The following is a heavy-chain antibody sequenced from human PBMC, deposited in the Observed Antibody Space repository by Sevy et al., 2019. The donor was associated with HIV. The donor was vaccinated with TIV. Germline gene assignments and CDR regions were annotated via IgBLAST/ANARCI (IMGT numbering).Heavy chain of an antibody. D-gene: IGHD2-15*01. V-gene: IGHV3-30-3*01. CDR3: ARTGVVVVAATPPAHFDY. J-gene: IGHJ4*02. CDR2: ISYDGSNK. Sequence: GGSLRLSCAASGFTFSSYAMHWVRQAPGEGLQWVAVISYDGSNKYYADSVKGRFTISRDNSKNTLYLQMNSLRAEDTAVYYCARTGVVVVAATPPAHFDYWGQGTLVTVSS. CDR1: GFTFSSYA.